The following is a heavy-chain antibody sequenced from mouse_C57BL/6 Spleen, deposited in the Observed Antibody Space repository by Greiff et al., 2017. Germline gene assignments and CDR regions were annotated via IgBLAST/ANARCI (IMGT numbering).Heavy chain of an antibody. V-gene: IGHV1-58*01. Sequence: EVQRVESGAELVRPGSSVKMSCKTSGYTFTSYGINWVKQRPGQGLEWIGYIYIGNGYTEYNEKFKGKATLTSDTSSSTAYMQLSSLTSEDSAIYFCARSYYGSSYGYFDYWGQGTTLTVSS. CDR1: GYTFTSYG. CDR3: ARSYYGSSYGYFDY. D-gene: IGHD1-1*01. CDR2: IYIGNGYT. J-gene: IGHJ2*01.